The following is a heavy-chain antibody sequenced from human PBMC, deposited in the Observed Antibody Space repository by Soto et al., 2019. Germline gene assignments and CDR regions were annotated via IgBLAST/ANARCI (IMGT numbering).Heavy chain of an antibody. CDR1: GYTFTSYD. D-gene: IGHD2-2*01. V-gene: IGHV1-8*01. Sequence: ASVKVSCKASGYTFTSYDINWVRQATGQGLEWMGWMNPNSGNTGYAQKFQGRVTMTRNTSISTAYMELSSLRSEDTAVYYCARGAVVVPAASNYYYYGMDVWGQGTTVTVSS. CDR2: MNPNSGNT. J-gene: IGHJ6*02. CDR3: ARGAVVVPAASNYYYYGMDV.